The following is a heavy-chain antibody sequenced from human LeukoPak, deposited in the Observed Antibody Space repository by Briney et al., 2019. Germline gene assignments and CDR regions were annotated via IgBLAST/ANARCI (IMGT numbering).Heavy chain of an antibody. J-gene: IGHJ5*02. CDR3: ARDRPLLFLVGAIFRSRGWFDP. V-gene: IGHV4-34*01. CDR2: INHSGST. D-gene: IGHD1-26*01. Sequence: SETLSLTCAVYGGSFSGYYWSWIRQPPGKGLEWIGEINHSGSTNYNPSLKSRVTISVDTSKNQFSLKLSSVTAADTAVYHCARDRPLLFLVGAIFRSRGWFDPWGQGTLVTVSS. CDR1: GGSFSGYY.